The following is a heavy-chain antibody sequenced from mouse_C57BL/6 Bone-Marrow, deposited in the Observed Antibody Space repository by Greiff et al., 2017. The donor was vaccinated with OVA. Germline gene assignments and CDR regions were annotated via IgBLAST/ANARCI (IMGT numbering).Heavy chain of an antibody. J-gene: IGHJ2*01. CDR1: GFNIKDDY. CDR2: IDPENGDT. CDR3: TSYPYYFDY. D-gene: IGHD2-10*01. V-gene: IGHV14-4*01. Sequence: VHVKQSGAELVRPGASVKLSCTASGFNIKDDYMHWVKQRPEQGLEWIGWIDPENGDTEYASKFQGKATITADTSSNTAYLQLSSLTSEDTAVYYCTSYPYYFDYWGQGTTLTVSS.